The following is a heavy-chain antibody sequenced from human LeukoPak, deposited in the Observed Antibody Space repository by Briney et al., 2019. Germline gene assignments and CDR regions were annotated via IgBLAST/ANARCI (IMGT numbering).Heavy chain of an antibody. CDR2: INHSGST. CDR1: GGSFSGYY. Sequence: SETLSLTCAVYGGSFSGYYWSWIRQPPGKGLEWIGEINHSGSTNYNPSLKSRVTISVDTSKNQFSLKLSSVTAADTAVYYCARGQTTVTTNWFDPWGQGILVTVSS. CDR3: ARGQTTVTTNWFDP. V-gene: IGHV4-34*01. J-gene: IGHJ5*02. D-gene: IGHD4-17*01.